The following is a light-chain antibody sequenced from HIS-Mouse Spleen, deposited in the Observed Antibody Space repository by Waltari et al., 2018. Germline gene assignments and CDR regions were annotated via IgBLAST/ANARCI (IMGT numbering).Light chain of an antibody. CDR3: QQYGSSPPYT. V-gene: IGKV3-20*01. Sequence: EIVLSQSPGTLSLSPGDRAILSCRASQSVSSSYLAWYQQKPGQAPRPLIYGASSRATGIPDRFSGSASGTDFTLTISGLEPEDFAVYYCQQYGSSPPYTFGQGTKLEIK. J-gene: IGKJ2*01. CDR1: QSVSSSY. CDR2: GAS.